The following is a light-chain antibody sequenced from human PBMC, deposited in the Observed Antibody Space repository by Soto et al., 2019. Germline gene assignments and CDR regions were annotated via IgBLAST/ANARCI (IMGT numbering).Light chain of an antibody. V-gene: IGKV1-39*01. J-gene: IGKJ4*01. CDR1: QNISSY. CDR2: AAS. CDR3: QQSYSTLT. Sequence: DIQMTQSPSSLSASVGDRVTITSRVSQNISSYLNWYQQKPGKAPKLLIYAASSLQSGVPSRFSGSGSGKDFTLTFSSLQPEDFSTYYCQQSYSTLTFGGGTRWIS.